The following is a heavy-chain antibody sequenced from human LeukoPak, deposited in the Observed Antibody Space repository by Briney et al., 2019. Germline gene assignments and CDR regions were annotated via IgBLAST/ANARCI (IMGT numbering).Heavy chain of an antibody. D-gene: IGHD3-22*01. J-gene: IGHJ5*02. CDR1: GYTFTGYY. CDR3: ARARTLYYDSSAQSP. CDR2: INPNSGGT. Sequence: ASVKVSCKASGYTFTGYYMHWVRQAPGQGLEWMGRINPNSGGTNYAQKFQGRVTMTRDTSISTAYMELSRLRSDDTAVYYRARARTLYYDSSAQSPWGQGTLVTVSS. V-gene: IGHV1-2*06.